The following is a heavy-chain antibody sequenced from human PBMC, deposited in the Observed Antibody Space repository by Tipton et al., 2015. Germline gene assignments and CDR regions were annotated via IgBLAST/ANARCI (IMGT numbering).Heavy chain of an antibody. J-gene: IGHJ6*02. CDR3: ARDLRGDYYGMDV. D-gene: IGHD3-16*01. V-gene: IGHV4-59*01. CDR2: IYYSGST. Sequence: TLSLTCTVSGGSISRYYWSWIRQPPGKGLEWIGYIYYSGSTNYNPSLKSRVTISVDTSKNQFSLKLSSVTAADTAVYYCARDLRGDYYGMDVWGQGTTVTVSS. CDR1: GGSISRYY.